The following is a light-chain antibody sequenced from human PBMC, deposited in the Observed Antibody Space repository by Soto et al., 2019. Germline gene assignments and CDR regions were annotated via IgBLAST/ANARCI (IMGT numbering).Light chain of an antibody. J-gene: IGLJ2*01. CDR3: SSYTRGSPLVV. CDR2: DVN. CDR1: SCDVGASLY. Sequence: QSALTQPASGSGSPGQSITISCTGSSCDVGASLYVFWYEQHPSKSPKLLIFDVNNQPSGVSERFSGSKSANTASLAISGLQAEDEAEYYCSSYTRGSPLVVFGGGTKLTVL. V-gene: IGLV2-14*01.